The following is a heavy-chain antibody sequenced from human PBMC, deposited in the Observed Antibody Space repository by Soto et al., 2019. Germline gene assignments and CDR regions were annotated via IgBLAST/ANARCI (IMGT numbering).Heavy chain of an antibody. Sequence: QVQLQQWGAGPLRPLETLSLTCGVSGGSFSGYYWAWIRQSPGKGLEWIGEINDRGSINYNPSLKSQVRISVATSKNHYSLNLRAVTAAATAVYYCARESHDILTGPPWVWYFDLWGRGPLVTVSS. V-gene: IGHV4-34*01. J-gene: IGHJ2*01. CDR2: INDRGSI. D-gene: IGHD3-9*01. CDR3: ARESHDILTGPPWVWYFDL. CDR1: GGSFSGYY.